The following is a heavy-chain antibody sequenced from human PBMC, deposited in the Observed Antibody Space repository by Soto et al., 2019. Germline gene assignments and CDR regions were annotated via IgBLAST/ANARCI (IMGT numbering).Heavy chain of an antibody. CDR1: GFTFSSYS. J-gene: IGHJ4*02. D-gene: IGHD1-26*01. Sequence: EVQLVESGGGLVKPGGSLRLSCAASGFTFSSYSMNWVRQAPGKGLEWVSSISSSSSYIYYGDSVKGRFTISRDNAKNSLYLQMNSLRAEDTAVYYCARDELRGSYSYWGQGTLVTVSS. V-gene: IGHV3-21*01. CDR3: ARDELRGSYSY. CDR2: ISSSSSYI.